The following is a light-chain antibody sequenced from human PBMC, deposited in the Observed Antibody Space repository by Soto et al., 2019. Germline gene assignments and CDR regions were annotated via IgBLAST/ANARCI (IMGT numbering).Light chain of an antibody. CDR1: KLGDN. V-gene: IGLV3-1*01. J-gene: IGLJ1*01. Sequence: SYELTQPPSVSVSPGPTASITCSGDKLGDNVSWYQQRPGQSPLLVIYQNTKRPSGIPERFSGSNSGNTATLAISGTQPMDEGDYYCQAWASSTRVFGTGTKLTVL. CDR3: QAWASSTRV. CDR2: QNT.